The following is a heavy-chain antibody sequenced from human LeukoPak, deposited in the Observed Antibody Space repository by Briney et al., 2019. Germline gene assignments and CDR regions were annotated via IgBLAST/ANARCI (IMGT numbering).Heavy chain of an antibody. CDR2: LNPSGAT. CDR1: GGSISSRDYY. Sequence: PSETLSLTCTVSGGSISSRDYYWCWIRQSAGKGLEWIGRLNPSGATFFNPSLRSRLTMSLDPSESQFSLKLSSVTAEDTALYYCARGRPYGDYCDYWGQGALVTVSS. CDR3: ARGRPYGDYCDY. D-gene: IGHD4-17*01. J-gene: IGHJ4*02. V-gene: IGHV4-61*02.